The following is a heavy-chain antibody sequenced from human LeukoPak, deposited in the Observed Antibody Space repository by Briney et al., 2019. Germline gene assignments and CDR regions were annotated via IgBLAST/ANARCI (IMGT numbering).Heavy chain of an antibody. CDR2: VSYDGGNQ. V-gene: IGHV3-30*03. Sequence: GGSLRLSCAASGFTFRNYGMQWVRQAPGKGLEWVALVSYDGGNQYYADSVKGRFTISRDNSKNTLYLQLNSLGTEDTAIYYCSTNGDGGWCGESIWGQGTLVTVSS. CDR3: STNGDGGWCGESI. CDR1: GFTFRNYG. J-gene: IGHJ4*02. D-gene: IGHD3-10*01.